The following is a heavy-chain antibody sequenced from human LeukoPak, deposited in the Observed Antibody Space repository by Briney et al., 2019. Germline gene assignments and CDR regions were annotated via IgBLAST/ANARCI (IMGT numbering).Heavy chain of an antibody. CDR3: AREVMVRGVIITLGNWFDP. Sequence: PSETLSLTCTVSGGSISSYYWSWIRQPAGKGLEWIGHIYTSGSTNYNPSLKSRVTMSVDTSKNQFSLKLSSVTAADTAVYYCAREVMVRGVIITLGNWFDPWGQGTLVTVSS. CDR1: GGSISSYY. J-gene: IGHJ5*02. D-gene: IGHD3-10*01. CDR2: IYTSGST. V-gene: IGHV4-4*07.